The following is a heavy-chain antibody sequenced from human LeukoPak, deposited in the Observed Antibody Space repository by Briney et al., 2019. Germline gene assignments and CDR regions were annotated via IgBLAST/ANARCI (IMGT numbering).Heavy chain of an antibody. Sequence: PGGSLRLSCAASGFTFSSYAMHWVRQAPGKAPEYVSAISSNGVNTYYADSVRGRFTISRDNSKNTLYLQMGGLRSEDMAVYYCARRHNYYYYMDVWGKGTTVTVSS. CDR3: ARRHNYYYYMDV. CDR1: GFTFSSYA. V-gene: IGHV3-64*02. CDR2: ISSNGVNT. J-gene: IGHJ6*03.